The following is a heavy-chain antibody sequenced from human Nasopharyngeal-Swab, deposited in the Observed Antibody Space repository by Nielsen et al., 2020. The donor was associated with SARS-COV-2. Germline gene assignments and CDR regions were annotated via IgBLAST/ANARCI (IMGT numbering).Heavy chain of an antibody. CDR3: ARGCDTDCFRVDS. V-gene: IGHV3-23*01. Sequence: GESLTISCGALGFSLNRDAMIWVSQAPGKGLEWVSGISASGRATYYADSVEGRLTISRDNSRKTLSLHMNNLRAEDTATYYCARGCDTDCFRVDSWGQGTLVTVSS. CDR2: ISASGRAT. J-gene: IGHJ4*02. CDR1: GFSLNRDA. D-gene: IGHD2-21*02.